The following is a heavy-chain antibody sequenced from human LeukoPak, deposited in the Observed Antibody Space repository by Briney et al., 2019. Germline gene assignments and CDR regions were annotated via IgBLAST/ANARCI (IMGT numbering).Heavy chain of an antibody. Sequence: GGSLRLSCAASGFTFSSYWMSWVRQARGKGLEWVANIKQDGSEKYYVDSVKGRFTISRDNAKNSLYQQMNSLRAEDTAVYYCARVYCSGGSCYFDYWGQGTLVTVSS. CDR3: ARVYCSGGSCYFDY. J-gene: IGHJ4*02. V-gene: IGHV3-7*01. CDR2: IKQDGSEK. D-gene: IGHD2-15*01. CDR1: GFTFSSYW.